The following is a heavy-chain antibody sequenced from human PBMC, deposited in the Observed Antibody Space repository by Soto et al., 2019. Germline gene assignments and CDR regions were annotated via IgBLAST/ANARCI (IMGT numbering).Heavy chain of an antibody. D-gene: IGHD3-10*01. CDR1: GFTFSSYG. Sequence: GGSLRLSCAASGFTFSSYGMHWVRQAPGKGLEWVAVIWYDGSNKYYADSVKGRFTISRDNSKNTLYLQMNSLRAEDTAVYYCARDLGTMVRGVISPLYYFDYWGQGTLVTVSS. CDR2: IWYDGSNK. CDR3: ARDLGTMVRGVISPLYYFDY. V-gene: IGHV3-33*01. J-gene: IGHJ4*02.